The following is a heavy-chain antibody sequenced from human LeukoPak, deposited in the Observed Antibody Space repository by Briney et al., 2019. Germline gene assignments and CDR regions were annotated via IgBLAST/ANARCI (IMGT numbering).Heavy chain of an antibody. J-gene: IGHJ4*02. CDR2: IKQDGSEK. CDR1: GFTFNNYW. Sequence: GGSLRLSCAASGFTFNNYWMTWVRQAPGKGLQWVANIKQDGSEKYYVDSVKGRITISRDNAKNSLHLQMDSLRAEDTAVYYCVRGSVTAMVIDYWGQGTLVTVSS. CDR3: VRGSVTAMVIDY. V-gene: IGHV3-7*01. D-gene: IGHD5-18*01.